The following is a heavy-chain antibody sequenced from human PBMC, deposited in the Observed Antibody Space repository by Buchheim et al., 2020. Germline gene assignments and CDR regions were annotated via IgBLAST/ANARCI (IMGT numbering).Heavy chain of an antibody. J-gene: IGHJ6*02. CDR2: ISSSSSYI. V-gene: IGHV3-21*01. D-gene: IGHD6-19*01. Sequence: EVQLVESGGGLVKPGGSLRLSCAASGFTFSSYSMNWVRQAPGKGLEWVSSISSSSSYIYYADSVKGRFTISRDKAKNSLYLQMNSLRAEDTAVYYCARERLAVAGRHYYYYGMDVWGQGTT. CDR3: ARERLAVAGRHYYYYGMDV. CDR1: GFTFSSYS.